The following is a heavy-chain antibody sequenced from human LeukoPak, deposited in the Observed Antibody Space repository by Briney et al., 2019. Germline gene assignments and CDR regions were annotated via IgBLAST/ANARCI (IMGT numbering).Heavy chain of an antibody. D-gene: IGHD6-13*01. V-gene: IGHV3-30*02. J-gene: IGHJ4*02. Sequence: GGSLRLSCGASGFTFSNYGMDGVRQAPGKGREGLAFIRYDGSTKYYAHSVKGRFAISTDNSSNTLSLQINSLRGGDTAVYFCAKTGRDSSTDFLDYWGQGTLVTVSS. CDR1: GFTFSNYG. CDR3: AKTGRDSSTDFLDY. CDR2: IRYDGSTK.